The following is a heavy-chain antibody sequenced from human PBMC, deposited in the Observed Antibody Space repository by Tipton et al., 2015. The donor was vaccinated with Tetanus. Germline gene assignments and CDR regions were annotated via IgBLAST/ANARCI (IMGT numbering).Heavy chain of an antibody. V-gene: IGHV3-53*05. CDR2: IYTGGST. CDR3: AKDVNWNLRYFQH. Sequence: LSLTCTVSGGSITNGGYYWSWIRQHPGKGLEWVSFIYTGGSTHYADSVKGRLTISRDNAKSSLYLQMNSLRAEDTAVYYCAKDVNWNLRYFQHWGQGTVVTVSS. CDR1: GGSITNGGYY. D-gene: IGHD1-1*01. J-gene: IGHJ1*01.